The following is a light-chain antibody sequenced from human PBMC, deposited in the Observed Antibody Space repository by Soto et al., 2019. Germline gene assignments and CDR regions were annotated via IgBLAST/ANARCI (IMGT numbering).Light chain of an antibody. J-gene: IGLJ2*01. CDR3: CSYAGVV. CDR2: EGS. V-gene: IGLV2-23*01. CDR1: SSDVGSYNL. Sequence: QYALTQPASVSGSPGQSITISCTGTSSDVGSYNLVSWYQQHPGKAPKLMIYEGSKRPSGVSNRFSGSKSGNTASLTISGLQAEDEADYYCCSYAGVVFGGGTKLTVL.